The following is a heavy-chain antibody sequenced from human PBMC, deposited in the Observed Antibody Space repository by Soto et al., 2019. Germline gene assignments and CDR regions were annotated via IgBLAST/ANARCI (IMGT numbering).Heavy chain of an antibody. J-gene: IGHJ4*02. D-gene: IGHD3-10*01. CDR3: CSLAYGQWY. CDR1: GYSFTSYT. CDR2: INPRSGGT. V-gene: IGHV1-46*03. Sequence: ASVKVSCKASGYSFTSYTMHWVRQAPGQRLDWMGMINPRSGGTNSPQKFQGRVTMTRDTSTSTVYMELSSLRSEDTAVYYCCSLAYGQWYWGQGTLVTVSS.